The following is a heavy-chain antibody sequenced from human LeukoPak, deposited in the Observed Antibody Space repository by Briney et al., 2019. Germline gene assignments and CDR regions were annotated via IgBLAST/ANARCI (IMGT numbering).Heavy chain of an antibody. J-gene: IGHJ4*02. CDR3: ARAYSYGNDY. CDR2: ISSSTGII. D-gene: IGHD5-18*01. V-gene: IGHV3-48*01. Sequence: GGSLRLSCAASGFTFSSYAMSWVRQAPGKGLEWVSQISSSTGIIYYADSVKGRFTISRDNAKNSLYLQMNSLRAEDTAVHYCARAYSYGNDYWGQGTLVTVSS. CDR1: GFTFSSYA.